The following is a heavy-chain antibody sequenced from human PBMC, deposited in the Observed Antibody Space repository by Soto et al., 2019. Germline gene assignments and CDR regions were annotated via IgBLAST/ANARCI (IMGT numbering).Heavy chain of an antibody. CDR3: AKADGCGGSPGTDTKWYCAMDV. D-gene: IGHD3-10*01. J-gene: IGHJ6*01. CDR1: GYSFNSYW. V-gene: IGHV5-51*01. Sequence: GESLKISCKGSGYSFNSYWIGCLRQMPGRGLECIGIIYPGDSDTRYSPSFQGQVTISADNSISTAYLQRSSLKAAHTAMYYCAKADGCGGSPGTDTKWYCAMDVWGDGTTVT. CDR2: IYPGDSDT.